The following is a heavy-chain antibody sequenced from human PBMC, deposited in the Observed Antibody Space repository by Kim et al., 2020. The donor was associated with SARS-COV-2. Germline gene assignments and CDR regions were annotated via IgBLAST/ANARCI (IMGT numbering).Heavy chain of an antibody. V-gene: IGHV1-24*01. D-gene: IGHD3-3*01. CDR3: ATSITIFGGLDP. CDR1: GYTLTELS. Sequence: ASVKVSCKVSGYTLTELSMHWVRQAPGKGLEWMGGFDPEDGETIYAQKFQGRVTMTEDTSTDTAYMELSSLRSEDTAVYYCATSITIFGGLDPWGQGPLVTVSS. CDR2: FDPEDGET. J-gene: IGHJ5*02.